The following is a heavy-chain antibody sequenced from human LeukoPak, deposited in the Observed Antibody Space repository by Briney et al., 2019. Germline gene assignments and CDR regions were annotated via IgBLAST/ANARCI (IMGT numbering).Heavy chain of an antibody. J-gene: IGHJ6*02. V-gene: IGHV3-23*01. CDR1: GGTFSSYA. D-gene: IGHD6-19*01. CDR2: ISGSGGST. Sequence: GASVKVSCKASGGTFSSYAMSWVRQAPGKGLEWVSAISGSGGSTYYTDSVKGRFTISRDNSKNTLYLQMNSLRAEDTAVYYCANSVAGNPNSYCYYGMDVWGQGTTVTVSS. CDR3: ANSVAGNPNSYCYYGMDV.